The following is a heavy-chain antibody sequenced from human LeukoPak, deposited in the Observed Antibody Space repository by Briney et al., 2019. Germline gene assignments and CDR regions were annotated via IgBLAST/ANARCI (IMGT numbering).Heavy chain of an antibody. D-gene: IGHD6-19*01. V-gene: IGHV5-51*01. J-gene: IGHJ3*02. Sequence: GASLKISCQGSGYSFTSYWIGWVRQLPGKGLGWRGIIYPGDSDTRYSPSFQGQDTISADKSISTAYLQWSSLKASDTAMYYCARLGIAVRLSAFDIWGQGTMVTVSS. CDR1: GYSFTSYW. CDR2: IYPGDSDT. CDR3: ARLGIAVRLSAFDI.